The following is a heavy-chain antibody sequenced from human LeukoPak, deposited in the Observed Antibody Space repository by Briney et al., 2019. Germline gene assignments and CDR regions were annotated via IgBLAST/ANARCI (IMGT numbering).Heavy chain of an antibody. J-gene: IGHJ4*02. CDR1: GGSISSGSYY. V-gene: IGHV4-61*02. Sequence: SETLSLTCTVSGGSISSGSYYWSWIRQPAGKGLEWIGRIYIRGNTSYNPSLKSRVTISADTSKNQFSLKVSSVTAADTAVYYCARDRYYYDSSDYPYYFDYWGQGTLVTVSS. CDR3: ARDRYYYDSSDYPYYFDY. D-gene: IGHD3-22*01. CDR2: IYIRGNT.